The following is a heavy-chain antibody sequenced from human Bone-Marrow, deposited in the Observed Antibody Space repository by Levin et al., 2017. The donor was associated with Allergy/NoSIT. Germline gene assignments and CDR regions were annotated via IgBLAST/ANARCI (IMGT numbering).Heavy chain of an antibody. CDR1: GYTLTDLS. Sequence: ASVKVSCKVSGYTLTDLSMHWVRQSPGKGLEWMGGFDPEDAETIYSQKFEGRVTMTEDTSTDTAYMELSTLRSEDTAVYYCATVNTTLTAFGSKHLYFDRWGRGTLVTVSS. CDR3: ATVNTTLTAFGSKHLYFDR. V-gene: IGHV1-24*01. CDR2: FDPEDAET. J-gene: IGHJ2*01. D-gene: IGHD2-21*02.